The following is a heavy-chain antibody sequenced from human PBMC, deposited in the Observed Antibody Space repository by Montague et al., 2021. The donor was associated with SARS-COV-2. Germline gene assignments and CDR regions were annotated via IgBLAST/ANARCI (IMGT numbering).Heavy chain of an antibody. CDR2: IYNSGNT. J-gene: IGHJ2*01. CDR1: GGSISGYS. Sequence: SETLSLTCSVSGGSISGYSWSWIRQPPRKGLEWIGYIYNSGNTKYNPPPKSRVSISVDTSKNQFSLRLSSVTAADTAAYYCARECRMELWRTNWYFGLWGQGTLVTVSS. CDR3: ARECRMELWRTNWYFGL. D-gene: IGHD5-18*01. V-gene: IGHV4-59*01.